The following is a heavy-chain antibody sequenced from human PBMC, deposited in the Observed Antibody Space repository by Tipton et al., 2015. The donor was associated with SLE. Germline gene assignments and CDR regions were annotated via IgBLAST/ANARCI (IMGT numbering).Heavy chain of an antibody. J-gene: IGHJ4*02. V-gene: IGHV4-39*07. CDR1: GGSISSNSYY. Sequence: TLSLTCTVSGGSISSNSYYWGWIRQPPGKGLEWIGSIYYSGSTYYNPSLKSRVTISVDTSKNQFSLKLTSVTAADTAVYYCARKIEAVVKHYFDYWGQGPLVAVSS. CDR3: ARKIEAVVKHYFDY. CDR2: IYYSGST.